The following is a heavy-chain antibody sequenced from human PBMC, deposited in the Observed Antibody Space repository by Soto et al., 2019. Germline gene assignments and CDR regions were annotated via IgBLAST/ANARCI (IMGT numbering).Heavy chain of an antibody. CDR1: GYTFTSYD. Sequence: EASVKVSCKASGYTFTSYDINWVRQATGQGLEWMGWMNPNSGGTNYAQKFQGWVTMTRDTSISTAYMELSRLRSDDTAVYYCARTSSSGAYCGGDCYPLDFDYWGQGTLVTVSS. CDR3: ARTSSSGAYCGGDCYPLDFDY. CDR2: MNPNSGGT. D-gene: IGHD2-21*02. V-gene: IGHV1-2*04. J-gene: IGHJ4*02.